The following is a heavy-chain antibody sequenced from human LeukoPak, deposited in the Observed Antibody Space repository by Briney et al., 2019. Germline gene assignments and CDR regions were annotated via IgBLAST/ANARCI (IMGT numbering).Heavy chain of an antibody. CDR2: IYYSGST. CDR3: ARHHKYGPTAAHFDY. V-gene: IGHV4-39*01. CDR1: GGSISSSSYY. D-gene: IGHD2-2*01. Sequence: SETLSLTCTVSGGSISSSSYYWGWIRQPPGKGLESIGSIYYSGSTYYNPSLKSRVTISVDTSKNQFSLKLSSVTAADTAVYYCARHHKYGPTAAHFDYWGQGTLVTVSS. J-gene: IGHJ4*02.